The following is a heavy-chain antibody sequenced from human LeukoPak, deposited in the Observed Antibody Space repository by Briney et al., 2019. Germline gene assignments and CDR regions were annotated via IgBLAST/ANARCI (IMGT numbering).Heavy chain of an antibody. J-gene: IGHJ4*02. CDR2: INHSGST. CDR1: GGSFSGYY. D-gene: IGHD3-10*01. CDR3: ATGGITIDY. V-gene: IGHV4-34*01. Sequence: SETLSLTCAVYGGSFSGYYWSWIRQPPGKGLEWIGEINHSGSTNYHPSLKSRVTISVDTSKNQFSLKLSSVTAADTAVYYCATGGITIDYWGQGTLVTVSS.